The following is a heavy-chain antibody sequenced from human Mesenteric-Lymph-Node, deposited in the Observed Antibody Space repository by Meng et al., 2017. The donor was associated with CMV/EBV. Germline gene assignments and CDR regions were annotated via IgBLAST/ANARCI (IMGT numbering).Heavy chain of an antibody. CDR3: ARVFRQPSYYFEY. V-gene: IGHV4-38-2*02. Sequence: SETLSLTCTVSGYSITSGYYWGWIRQPPGKGREWIGIIYHSGSTYYNPSFKKRVTISVDTSKNQFSLKLTSISATDTAMYYCARVFRQPSYYFEYWGQGTLVTVSS. CDR2: IYHSGST. J-gene: IGHJ4*02. CDR1: GYSITSGYY. D-gene: IGHD3-10*02.